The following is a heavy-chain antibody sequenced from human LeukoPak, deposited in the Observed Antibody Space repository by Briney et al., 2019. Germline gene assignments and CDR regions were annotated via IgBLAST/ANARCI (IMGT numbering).Heavy chain of an antibody. CDR3: ATRVTTVVTQHFDY. CDR2: IIPILGIA. V-gene: IGHV1-69*04. J-gene: IGHJ4*02. Sequence: GAPVKVSCKASGGTFSSYAISWVRQAPGQGLEWMGRIIPILGIANYAQKFQGRVTITADKSTSTAYMELSSLRSEDTAVYYCATRVTTVVTQHFDYWGQGTLVTVSS. D-gene: IGHD4-23*01. CDR1: GGTFSSYA.